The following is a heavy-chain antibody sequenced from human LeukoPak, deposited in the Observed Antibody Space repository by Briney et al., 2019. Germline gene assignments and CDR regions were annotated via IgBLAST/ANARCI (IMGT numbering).Heavy chain of an antibody. J-gene: IGHJ4*02. CDR2: MYYNGST. CDR1: TGSVSSGTYY. V-gene: IGHV4-61*01. Sequence: SETLSLTCTVSTGSVSSGTYYWSWIRQPPGKGLEWIGYMYYNGSTNYNPSLKSRVTISIDTSKNQFSLQLSSVTAADTAVYYCARLDNGRGAFDYWGQGTLVTVSS. D-gene: IGHD1-26*01. CDR3: ARLDNGRGAFDY.